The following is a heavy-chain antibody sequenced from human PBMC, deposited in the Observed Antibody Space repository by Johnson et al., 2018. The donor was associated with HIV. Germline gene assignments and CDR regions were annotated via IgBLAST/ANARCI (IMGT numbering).Heavy chain of an antibody. Sequence: VQLVESGGGLIQPGGSLRLSCAASGFTVSSNYMSWVRQAPGKGLEWVSAISGSGGSTYYADSVKGRFTISRDNSKNTLYLQMNSLRAEDTAVYYCTKFVGYCSGGSCYTPGDIWGQGAMVTVSS. D-gene: IGHD2-15*01. V-gene: IGHV3-23*04. CDR3: TKFVGYCSGGSCYTPGDI. CDR2: ISGSGGST. J-gene: IGHJ3*02. CDR1: GFTVSSNY.